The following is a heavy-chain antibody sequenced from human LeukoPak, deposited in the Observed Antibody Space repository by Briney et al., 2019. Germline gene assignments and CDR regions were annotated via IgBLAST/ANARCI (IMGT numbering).Heavy chain of an antibody. D-gene: IGHD6-13*01. J-gene: IGHJ4*02. CDR1: GDSISSYY. V-gene: IGHV4-59*08. Sequence: SETLSLTCTVSGDSISSYYWSWIRQPPGKGLEWIGYIYYSGGTNYNPSLKSRVTILVDTSKSQFSLKLSSVTAADTAVYYCARHPGIAAAGDYWGQGTLVTVSS. CDR2: IYYSGGT. CDR3: ARHPGIAAAGDY.